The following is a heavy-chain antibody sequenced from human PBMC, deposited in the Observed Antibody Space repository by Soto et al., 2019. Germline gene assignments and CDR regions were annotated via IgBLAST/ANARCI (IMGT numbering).Heavy chain of an antibody. Sequence: QVQLQQWGAGLLKPSETLSLTCAVYGGFVSSGSYYWSWIRQPPGKGLEWIGEMSHSGGTHFNPSLKRRVTISVDTSKNQFSLKMTSVTAADPALYYCARVEGGTATTVVDAFDIWGPGTMVTVSS. J-gene: IGHJ3*02. V-gene: IGHV4-34*01. CDR3: ARVEGGTATTVVDAFDI. CDR1: GGFVSSGSYY. CDR2: MSHSGGT. D-gene: IGHD1-1*01.